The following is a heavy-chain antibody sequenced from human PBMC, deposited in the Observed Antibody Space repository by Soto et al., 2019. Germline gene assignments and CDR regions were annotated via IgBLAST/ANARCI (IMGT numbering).Heavy chain of an antibody. J-gene: IGHJ4*01. CDR2: ISSRSSYT. CDR3: ARAFCTNGVCYYFFDY. CDR1: GFTFSDYY. D-gene: IGHD2-8*01. V-gene: IGHV3-11*06. Sequence: GGSLRLSCAASGFTFSDYYMGWIRQTPGQGLELASYISSRSSYTNYADSVKGRFTISRDNAQNSLYLQMSSLRAEDTAVYYCARAFCTNGVCYYFFDYWGHGTLVTVSS.